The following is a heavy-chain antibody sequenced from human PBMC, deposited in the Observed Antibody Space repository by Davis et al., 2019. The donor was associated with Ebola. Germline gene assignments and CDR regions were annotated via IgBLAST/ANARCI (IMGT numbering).Heavy chain of an antibody. CDR3: ARIPRYYYYMDV. V-gene: IGHV2-26*01. CDR2: IFSNDEK. J-gene: IGHJ6*03. CDR1: GASMSDYYY. Sequence: ETLSLTCTVSGASMSDYYYNWIRQPPGKALEWLAHIFSNDEKSYSTSLKSRLTISKDTSKSQVVLTMTTMDPVDTATYYCARIPRYYYYMDVWGKGTTVTVSS.